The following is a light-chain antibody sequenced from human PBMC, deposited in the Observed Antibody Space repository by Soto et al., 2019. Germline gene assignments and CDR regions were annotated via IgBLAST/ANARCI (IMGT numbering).Light chain of an antibody. J-gene: IGKJ1*01. V-gene: IGKV3-20*01. CDR2: GAS. CDR1: QSVCSRC. Sequence: ETVLTQSPGTLSLSPGERVTLSCRASQSVCSRCLAWYQQKPGQSPRLLIYGASSRATGIPDRVGGSGSGTDFTLTLSRLEPEDFAVYYCQHYVTTPWTFGQGTKGGIK. CDR3: QHYVTTPWT.